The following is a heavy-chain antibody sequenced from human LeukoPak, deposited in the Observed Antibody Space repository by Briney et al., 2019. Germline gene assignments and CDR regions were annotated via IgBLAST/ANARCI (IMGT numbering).Heavy chain of an antibody. Sequence: ASVKVSCKASGGTFSSYTISWVRQAPGQGLEWMGRIIPILGIANYAQKFQGRVTITADKSTSTTYMELSSLRSEDTAVYYCARGTSGYYYFWGQGTLVTVPS. D-gene: IGHD3-22*01. CDR1: GGTFSSYT. CDR3: ARGTSGYYYF. CDR2: IIPILGIA. J-gene: IGHJ4*02. V-gene: IGHV1-69*02.